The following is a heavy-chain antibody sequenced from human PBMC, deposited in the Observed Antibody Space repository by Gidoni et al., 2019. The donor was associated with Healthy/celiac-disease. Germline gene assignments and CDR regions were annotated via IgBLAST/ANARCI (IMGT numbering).Heavy chain of an antibody. Sequence: EVQLVEPGGGLVKPGWSLRLSCAASGFTFSSYSMNWVSSISSSSSYIYYADSVKGRFTISRDNAKNSLYLQMNSLRAEDTAVYYCAILWDYGDYDYWGQGTLVTVSS. D-gene: IGHD4-17*01. J-gene: IGHJ4*02. CDR3: AILWDYGDYDY. CDR2: ISSSSSYI. V-gene: IGHV3-21*01. CDR1: GFTFSSYS.